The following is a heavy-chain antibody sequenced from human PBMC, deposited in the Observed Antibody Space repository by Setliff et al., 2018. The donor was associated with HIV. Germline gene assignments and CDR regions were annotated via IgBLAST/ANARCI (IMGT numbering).Heavy chain of an antibody. D-gene: IGHD3-3*01. CDR1: GGSISSGSYY. CDR2: IYTSGST. J-gene: IGHJ6*02. V-gene: IGHV4-61*02. CDR3: AREESDYNFWSGYSRDGMDV. Sequence: SETLSLTCTVSGGSISSGSYYWSWMRQPAGKGLEWIGRIYTSGSTNYNPSLKSRVTISVDTSKNQFSLKLSSVTAADTAVYYCAREESDYNFWSGYSRDGMDVWGQGTTVTVSS.